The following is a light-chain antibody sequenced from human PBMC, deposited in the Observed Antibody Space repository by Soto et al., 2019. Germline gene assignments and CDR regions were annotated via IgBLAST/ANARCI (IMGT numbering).Light chain of an antibody. CDR2: DDS. V-gene: IGLV3-21*03. CDR1: NIGSKS. CDR3: QVWDSSSDHVV. J-gene: IGLJ2*01. Sequence: SYELPQPPSVLVAPEKTARFPCREKNIGSKSVHWYQQKPGQAPVLVVYDDSVRPSGIPERFSGSNSGNTATLTISRAEAGDEADYYCQVWDSSSDHVVFGGGTKLTVL.